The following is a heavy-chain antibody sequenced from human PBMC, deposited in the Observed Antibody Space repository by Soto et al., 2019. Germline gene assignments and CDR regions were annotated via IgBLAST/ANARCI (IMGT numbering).Heavy chain of an antibody. CDR1: GSTLSAVC. Sequence: RAASLNISCQASGSTLSAVCITWLRQMPWKGLAWIATIDPRDSYSNYSLSLQGHVTISADKSIGSAYLHGSTLEASDTAIYYCARLSTGFCTKTTCQHYFGMDVWAQATTVT. CDR3: ARLSTGFCTKTTCQHYFGMDV. J-gene: IGHJ6*02. CDR2: IDPRDSYS. V-gene: IGHV5-10-1*01. D-gene: IGHD2-8*01.